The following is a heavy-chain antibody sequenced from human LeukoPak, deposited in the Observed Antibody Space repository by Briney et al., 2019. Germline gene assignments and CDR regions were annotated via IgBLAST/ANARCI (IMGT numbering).Heavy chain of an antibody. Sequence: SETLSLTCAVYGGSFSGYYWSWIRQPPGKGLEWIGYIYYSGSTNYNPSLKSRVTISVDTSKNQFSLKLSSVTAADTAVYYCARGPFDDYGDYGLYYYYGMDVWGQGTTVTVSS. CDR2: IYYSGST. CDR1: GGSFSGYY. CDR3: ARGPFDDYGDYGLYYYYGMDV. J-gene: IGHJ6*02. D-gene: IGHD4-17*01. V-gene: IGHV4-59*01.